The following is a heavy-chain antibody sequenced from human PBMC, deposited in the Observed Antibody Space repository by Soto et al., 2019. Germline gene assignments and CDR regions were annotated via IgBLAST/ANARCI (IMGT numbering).Heavy chain of an antibody. D-gene: IGHD5-18*01. Sequence: LSLTCTVSGGSVSSGSYYWSWIRQPPGKGLEWIGYIYYSGSTNYNPSLKSRVTISVDTSKNQFSLKLSSVTAADTAVYYCARDGPALTALDVWGQGTTVTVSS. CDR2: IYYSGST. CDR3: ARDGPALTALDV. J-gene: IGHJ6*02. CDR1: GGSVSSGSYY. V-gene: IGHV4-61*01.